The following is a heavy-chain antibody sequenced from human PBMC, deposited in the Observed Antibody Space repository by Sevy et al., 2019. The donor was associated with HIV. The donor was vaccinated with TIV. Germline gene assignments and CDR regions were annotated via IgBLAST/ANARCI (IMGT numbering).Heavy chain of an antibody. Sequence: GGSLRLSCAASGFTFSNYAMSWVRQTPGKGLEWVSAIRGSADATYYTDSVKGRFTISRDNSKNTVYQQMNSLRAEDTAVYYCVKEVSQYSYSDYWAQGTLATVSS. CDR3: VKEVSQYSYSDY. CDR1: GFTFSNYA. J-gene: IGHJ4*02. V-gene: IGHV3-23*01. CDR2: IRGSADAT. D-gene: IGHD5-18*01.